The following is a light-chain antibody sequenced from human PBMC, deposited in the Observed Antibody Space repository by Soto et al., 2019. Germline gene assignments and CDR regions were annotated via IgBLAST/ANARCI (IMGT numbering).Light chain of an antibody. Sequence: DIQMTQSPSSLSASVGDRVTITCRASQSISSYLNWYQQKPGKAPKLLIYAASSLQSEVPSRFSGSGSGTDFTLTISSLQPEDFATYYCQQSYTNPPAFGQGTKVEIK. CDR2: AAS. V-gene: IGKV1-39*01. CDR3: QQSYTNPPA. CDR1: QSISSY. J-gene: IGKJ1*01.